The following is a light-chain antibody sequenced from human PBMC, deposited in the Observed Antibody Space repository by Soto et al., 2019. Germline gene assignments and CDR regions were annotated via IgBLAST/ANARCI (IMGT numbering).Light chain of an antibody. V-gene: IGKV1-9*01. CDR2: AAS. CDR3: QQYGSSPWT. J-gene: IGKJ1*01. Sequence: LTQSTSSQSASVGDSITITCRASQGISSYLAWYQQKPGKAPKLLIYAASTLQSGVPSRFSGSGSGTDFTLTSSRLEPEDFAVYYCQQYGSSPWTFGQGTKVDIK. CDR1: QGISSY.